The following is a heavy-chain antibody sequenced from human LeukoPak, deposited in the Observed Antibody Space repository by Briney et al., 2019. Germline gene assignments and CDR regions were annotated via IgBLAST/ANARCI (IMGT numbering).Heavy chain of an antibody. Sequence: GASVKVSCKASGYTFTGHYIHWVRQAPGQGLEWMGWINPKNAATNYGQRFQGRVTMTRDTSTGTVYMELNTLRSGDTAVYYCARTLYISAAPGGFDYWGQGTLVTVSS. CDR3: ARTLYISAAPGGFDY. CDR1: GYTFTGHY. CDR2: INPKNAAT. J-gene: IGHJ4*02. V-gene: IGHV1-2*02. D-gene: IGHD6-13*01.